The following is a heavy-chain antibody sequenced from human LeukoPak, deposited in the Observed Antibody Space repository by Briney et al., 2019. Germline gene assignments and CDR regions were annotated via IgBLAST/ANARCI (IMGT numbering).Heavy chain of an antibody. CDR3: ARDSPGYCSSTSCYRSSYWYFDL. CDR1: GFTFSSYS. D-gene: IGHD2-2*02. J-gene: IGHJ2*01. CDR2: ISSSSSYI. Sequence: GGSLRLSCAASGFTFSSYSMNWVRQAPGKGLEWVSSISSSSSYIYYADSVKGRFTISRDNAKNSLYLQMNSLRAEDTAVYYCARDSPGYCSSTSCYRSSYWYFDLWGRGTLVTVSS. V-gene: IGHV3-21*01.